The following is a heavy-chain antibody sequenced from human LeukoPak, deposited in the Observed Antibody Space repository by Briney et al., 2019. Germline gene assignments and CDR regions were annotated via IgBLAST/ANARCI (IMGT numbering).Heavy chain of an antibody. D-gene: IGHD6-19*01. CDR2: IYYSGST. CDR1: GGSMSNYY. Sequence: SETLSLTCTVSGGSMSNYYWSWIRQPPGKGLEWIGYIYYSGSTSYSPSLKSRVTISVDTSKNQFSLKLTSVTAADTAVYYCARYGSGWYAFDIWGQGTVVTVSS. J-gene: IGHJ3*02. V-gene: IGHV4-59*01. CDR3: ARYGSGWYAFDI.